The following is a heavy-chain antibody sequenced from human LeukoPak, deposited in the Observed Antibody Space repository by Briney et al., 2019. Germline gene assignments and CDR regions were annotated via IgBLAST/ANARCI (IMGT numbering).Heavy chain of an antibody. CDR3: ARGGYGDYASTFDC. V-gene: IGHV4-39*01. D-gene: IGHD4-17*01. J-gene: IGHJ3*01. CDR2: IYYNVST. Sequence: SETLSLTCTVSGGSIITSSDYWGWIRQPLGKGLEWIGNIYYNVSTYYNPSLKSRVTISVDTSNNQFSLKLSSVTAADTAVFYCARGGYGDYASTFDCWGQGTVVTVSS. CDR1: GGSIITSSDY.